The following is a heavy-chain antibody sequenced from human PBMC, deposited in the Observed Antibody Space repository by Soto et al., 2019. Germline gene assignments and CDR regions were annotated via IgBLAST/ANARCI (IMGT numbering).Heavy chain of an antibody. D-gene: IGHD3-3*01. CDR3: AKDGIEYDFWTPYGMDV. V-gene: IGHV3-23*01. J-gene: IGHJ6*02. Sequence: GGSLRLSCAASGFTFSSYAMSWVRQAPGKGLEWVSAISGSGGSTYYADSVKGRFTISRDNSKNTLYLQMNSLRAEDTAVYYCAKDGIEYDFWTPYGMDVWGQGTTVTVYS. CDR2: ISGSGGST. CDR1: GFTFSSYA.